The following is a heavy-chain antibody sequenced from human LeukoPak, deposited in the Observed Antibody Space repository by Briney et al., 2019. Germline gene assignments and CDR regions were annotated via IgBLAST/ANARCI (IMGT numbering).Heavy chain of an antibody. CDR3: ARGGGIAALGWFDR. V-gene: IGHV1-2*07. CDR2: INPKNGGA. J-gene: IGHJ5*02. D-gene: IGHD6-13*01. Sequence: ASVKVSCKTSGYTFIGYYMHWVRQAPGQGLEWMGWINPKNGGANYAPRFQGRVTMTRDTSISTAYMELSRLRSDDTAVYYCARGGGIAALGWFDRWGQGSLVTVSS. CDR1: GYTFIGYY.